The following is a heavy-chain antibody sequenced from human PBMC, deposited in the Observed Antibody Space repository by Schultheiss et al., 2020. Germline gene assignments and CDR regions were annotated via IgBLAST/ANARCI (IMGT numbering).Heavy chain of an antibody. CDR2: IYYAGST. CDR1: GGSISSGSYY. V-gene: IGHV4-61*01. J-gene: IGHJ4*02. CDR3: AREKGY. Sequence: SETLSLTCTVSGGSISSGSYYWSWIRQPPGKGLEWIGYIYYAGSTNYNPSLKSRVTISVDTSKNQFSLKLSSVTAADTAVYYCAREKGYWGQGTLVTVSS.